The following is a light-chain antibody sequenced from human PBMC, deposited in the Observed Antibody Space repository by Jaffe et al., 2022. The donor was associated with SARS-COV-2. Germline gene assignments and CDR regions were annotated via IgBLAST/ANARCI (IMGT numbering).Light chain of an antibody. J-gene: IGKJ3*01. CDR1: QHISKW. Sequence: DIQLTQSPSSVSASVGDTVTITCRAGQHISKWLAWYHQKPGTAPKLLMSAASTLQSGVPPRFSGNGFGTDFSLTIRALQTEDFGTYYCQQGSSFPLTFGPGTRVDF. V-gene: IGKV1-12*01. CDR2: AAS. CDR3: QQGSSFPLT.